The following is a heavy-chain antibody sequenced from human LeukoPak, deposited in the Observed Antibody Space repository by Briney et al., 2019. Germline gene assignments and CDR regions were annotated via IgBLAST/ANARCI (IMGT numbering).Heavy chain of an antibody. CDR3: ARVDDLDAFDT. D-gene: IGHD2-2*03. CDR1: GFTFSSYA. Sequence: GGSLRLSCAASGFTFSSYAMHRVRQAPGKGLKWVAVIADDGSNKYYADSVKGRFTISRDNSNNTLYLQMNSLRAEDTAVYYCARVDDLDAFDTWGQGTMVTVSS. CDR2: IADDGSNK. V-gene: IGHV3-30*04. J-gene: IGHJ3*02.